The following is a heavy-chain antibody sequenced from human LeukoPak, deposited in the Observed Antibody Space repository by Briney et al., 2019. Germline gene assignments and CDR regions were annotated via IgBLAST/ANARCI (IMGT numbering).Heavy chain of an antibody. CDR1: GFTFSSYG. Sequence: GGSLSLSCAASGFTFSSYGMHWVRQAPGKGLEWVAFIRYDGSNKYYADSVKGRFTISRDNSKNTLYLQMNSLRAEDTAVYYCAKDQTTVTTKRGNYFDYWGQGTLVTVSS. CDR3: AKDQTTVTTKRGNYFDY. J-gene: IGHJ4*02. D-gene: IGHD4-17*01. V-gene: IGHV3-30*02. CDR2: IRYDGSNK.